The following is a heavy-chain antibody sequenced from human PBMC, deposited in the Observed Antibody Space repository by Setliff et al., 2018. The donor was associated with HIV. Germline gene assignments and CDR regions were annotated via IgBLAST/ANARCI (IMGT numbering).Heavy chain of an antibody. D-gene: IGHD1-1*01. V-gene: IGHV3-15*01. Sequence: PGGSLRLSCAASGFFFKNAWMSWVRQAPGKGLEWIGRIKSEADGGTEESAAFLKGRFTISRDDSENTLFLQMNSLKDEDTALYYCTTAGHGSLDFDYWGQGTRVTVS. CDR3: TTAGHGSLDFDY. CDR2: IKSEADGGTE. J-gene: IGHJ4*02. CDR1: GFFFKNAW.